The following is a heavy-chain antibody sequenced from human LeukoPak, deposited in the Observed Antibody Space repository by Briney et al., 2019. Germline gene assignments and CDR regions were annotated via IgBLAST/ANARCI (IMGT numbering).Heavy chain of an antibody. CDR2: IYYSGST. Sequence: SETLSLTCTVSGGSISSSSYYWGWIRQPPGKGLEWIGSIYYSGSTYYNPSLKSRVTISVDTSKNQLSLKLSSVTAADTAVYYCARLWFGESGWFDPWGQGTLVTVSS. D-gene: IGHD3-10*01. J-gene: IGHJ5*02. V-gene: IGHV4-39*01. CDR1: GGSISSSSYY. CDR3: ARLWFGESGWFDP.